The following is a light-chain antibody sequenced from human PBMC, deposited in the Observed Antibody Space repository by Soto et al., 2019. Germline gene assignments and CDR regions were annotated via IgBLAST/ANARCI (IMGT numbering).Light chain of an antibody. V-gene: IGKV1-39*01. CDR2: DAS. CDR3: QQSYTSPRT. CDR1: QTIGTY. J-gene: IGKJ2*01. Sequence: DVQMTQSPPSLSASVGDRVTITCRASQTIGTYLNWYQKKPGTPPKLLIYDASNLQTGVSSRFSVSGSGAEFAITISSLQPDDFATYYCQQSYTSPRTFGQGTKLDIK.